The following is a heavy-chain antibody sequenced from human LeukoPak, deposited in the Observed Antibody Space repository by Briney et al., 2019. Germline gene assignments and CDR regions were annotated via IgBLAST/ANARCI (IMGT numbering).Heavy chain of an antibody. D-gene: IGHD3-10*01. V-gene: IGHV1-2*02. CDR1: GYTFTGYY. J-gene: IGHJ4*02. CDR2: INPNSGGT. CDR3: ARAESYYGPGSYYY. Sequence: GASVTVSCKASGYTFTGYYMHWVRQAPGQGLEWMGWINPNSGGTNYAQKFQGRVTMTRDTSISTAYMERSRLRSDDTAVYYCARAESYYGPGSYYYGGQATLVTAPS.